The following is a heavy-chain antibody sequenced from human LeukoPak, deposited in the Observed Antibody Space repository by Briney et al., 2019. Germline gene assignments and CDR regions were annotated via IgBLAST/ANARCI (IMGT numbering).Heavy chain of an antibody. CDR1: GFTFSNAW. CDR3: TTDFSNSRDHAFDI. J-gene: IGHJ3*02. V-gene: IGHV3-15*01. Sequence: GGSLRLSCAASGFTFSNAWMSWVRQAPGKGLEWVGRIKSKTDGGTTDYAAPVKGRFTISRDDSKNTLYLQMNSLKTEDTAVYYCTTDFSNSRDHAFDIWGQGTMVTVSS. D-gene: IGHD4-11*01. CDR2: IKSKTDGGTT.